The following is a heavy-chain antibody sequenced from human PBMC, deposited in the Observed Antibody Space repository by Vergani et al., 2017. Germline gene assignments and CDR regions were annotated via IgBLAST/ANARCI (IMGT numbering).Heavy chain of an antibody. CDR3: ARVSGQQAPYYYYYMDV. J-gene: IGHJ6*03. Sequence: QVQLQESGPGLVKPSETLSLTCTLSGGSISSYYWSWSRQPPAKGLEWIGYIYYSGSTNYNPSLKSRVTISVDTSKNQFSLKLSSVTAADTAVYYCARVSGQQAPYYYYYMDVWGKGTTVTVSS. CDR2: IYYSGST. CDR1: GGSISSYY. D-gene: IGHD6-13*01. V-gene: IGHV4-59*01.